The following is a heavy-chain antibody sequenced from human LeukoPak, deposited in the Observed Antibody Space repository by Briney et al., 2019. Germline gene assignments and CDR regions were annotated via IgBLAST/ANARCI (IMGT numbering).Heavy chain of an antibody. Sequence: SETLSLTRTVSGGSISSSSYYWGWIRQPPGTGLEWIGSIYYSGSTYYNPSLKSRVTISVDTSKNQFSLKLSSVTAADTAVYYCARHVDSSGYWRDWGQGTLVTVSS. CDR2: IYYSGST. D-gene: IGHD3-22*01. J-gene: IGHJ4*02. CDR1: GGSISSSSYY. CDR3: ARHVDSSGYWRD. V-gene: IGHV4-39*01.